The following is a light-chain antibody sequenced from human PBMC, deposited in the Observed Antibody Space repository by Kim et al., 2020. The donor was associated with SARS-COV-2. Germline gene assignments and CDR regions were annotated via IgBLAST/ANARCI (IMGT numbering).Light chain of an antibody. J-gene: IGLJ1*01. Sequence: QRVLISCTGSSSNIGARYDVHWYQQLPGTAPKFLVYSNNNRPSGVPDRFSTSKSGTSASLAITGLQAEDEADYYCQSFDNSLSSYVFGTGTKVTVL. V-gene: IGLV1-40*01. CDR1: SSNIGARYD. CDR2: SNN. CDR3: QSFDNSLSSYV.